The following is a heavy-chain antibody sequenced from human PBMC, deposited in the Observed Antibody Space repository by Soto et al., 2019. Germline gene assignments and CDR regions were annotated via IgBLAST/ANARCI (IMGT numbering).Heavy chain of an antibody. CDR2: IDPSDSYT. D-gene: IGHD2-21*02. CDR3: ARTYCGGDCYPTPTTLRILYDAFDI. J-gene: IGHJ3*02. CDR1: GYSFTSYW. Sequence: GESLKISCKGSGYSFTSYWISWVRQMPGKGLEWMGRIDPSDSYTNYSPSFQGHVTISADKSISTAYLQWSSLKASDTAMYYCARTYCGGDCYPTPTTLRILYDAFDIWGQGTMVTVSS. V-gene: IGHV5-10-1*01.